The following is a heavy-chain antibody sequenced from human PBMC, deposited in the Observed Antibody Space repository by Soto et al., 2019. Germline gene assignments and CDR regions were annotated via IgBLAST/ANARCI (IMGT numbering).Heavy chain of an antibody. J-gene: IGHJ6*02. V-gene: IGHV3-9*01. CDR3: AKSTGGTANGMGV. Sequence: GGSLRLPCSTSAFSFDAYSIHCVRQAPGKGLEWVSCISWNSGTIGYADSVKGRFTISRDNAKNSLYLQMNSLRAEDTALYYCAKSTGGTANGMGVWGQGT. CDR1: AFSFDAYS. CDR2: ISWNSGTI. D-gene: IGHD2-8*02.